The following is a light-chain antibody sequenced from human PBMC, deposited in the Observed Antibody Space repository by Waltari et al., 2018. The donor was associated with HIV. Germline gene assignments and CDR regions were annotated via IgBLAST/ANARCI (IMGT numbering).Light chain of an antibody. Sequence: VMTQSPLSLRVTPGEPASSACRSSQGLLSRKGNNYLYWYLQKPGQSPQLLIYVGSNRASGVPDRFSGSGSGTDFTLKISRVEAEDVVVYYCMQALEAPLTFGGGTKVQIK. J-gene: IGKJ4*01. CDR1: QGLLSRKGNNY. V-gene: IGKV2-28*01. CDR3: MQALEAPLT. CDR2: VGS.